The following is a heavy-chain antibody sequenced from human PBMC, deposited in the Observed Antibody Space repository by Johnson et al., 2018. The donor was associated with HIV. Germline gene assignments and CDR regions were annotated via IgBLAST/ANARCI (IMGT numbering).Heavy chain of an antibody. V-gene: IGHV3-9*01. CDR1: GFTFDDYA. Sequence: QLVESGGGVVQPGGSLRLSCAASGFTFDDYAMHWVRQAPGKGLEWVSGISWNSGSIGYADSVKGRFTISRDNAKNSLYLQMNSLRAEDTALYYCAKDKRRDGYNSDAFDIWGQGTMVTVSS. D-gene: IGHD5-24*01. CDR2: ISWNSGSI. CDR3: AKDKRRDGYNSDAFDI. J-gene: IGHJ3*02.